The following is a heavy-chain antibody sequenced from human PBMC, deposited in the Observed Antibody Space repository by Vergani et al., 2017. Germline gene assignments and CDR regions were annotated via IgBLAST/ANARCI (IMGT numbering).Heavy chain of an antibody. CDR3: ARKVVPAAARYWYFDL. D-gene: IGHD2-2*01. V-gene: IGHV3-21*01. Sequence: EVQLVESGGGLVKPGGSLRLSCAASGFTFSSYSMNWVRQAPGKWLEWASSISSSSSYIYYADSVKGRFTISRDNAKNSLYLQMNSLRAEDTAVYYCARKVVPAAARYWYFDLWGRGTLVTVSS. CDR1: GFTFSSYS. J-gene: IGHJ2*01. CDR2: ISSSSSYI.